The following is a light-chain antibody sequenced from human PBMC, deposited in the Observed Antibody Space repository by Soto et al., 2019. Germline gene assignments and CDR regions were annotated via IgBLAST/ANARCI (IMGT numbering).Light chain of an antibody. J-gene: IGKJ2*01. Sequence: AIQMTQSPSSLSASVGDRVTITCRASQGIRSDLGWYQQKPWKAPKFLIYGASSLQSSVPSRFSGSGSGTDFTLTISSLQPEDFATYYCLQDYKYPYTFGQGTKLEVK. CDR1: QGIRSD. V-gene: IGKV1-6*01. CDR2: GAS. CDR3: LQDYKYPYT.